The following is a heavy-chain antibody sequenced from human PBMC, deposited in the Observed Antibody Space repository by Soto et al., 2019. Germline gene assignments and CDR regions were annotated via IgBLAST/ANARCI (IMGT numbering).Heavy chain of an antibody. V-gene: IGHV3-23*01. D-gene: IGHD6-25*01. CDR1: GFTFSSHV. CDR2: ISTGGGST. Sequence: EVQLLESGGGLVQPGGSLRLSCAASGFTFSSHVLSWVRQAPGKGREWVSGISTGGGSTDYADSVRGGFTISRDNSKNTLHLQMKSLRAEDTAVYYCARSREIIASAGSFDYWGQGTLVTVSS. J-gene: IGHJ4*02. CDR3: ARSREIIASAGSFDY.